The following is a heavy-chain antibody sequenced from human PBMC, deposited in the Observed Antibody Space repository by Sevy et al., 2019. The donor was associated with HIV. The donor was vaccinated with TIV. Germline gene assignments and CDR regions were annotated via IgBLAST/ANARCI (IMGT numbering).Heavy chain of an antibody. CDR3: TTAGYYSGFYDILTGLDY. CDR1: GYTFTSYG. CDR2: ISVYNGNT. J-gene: IGHJ4*02. Sequence: ASVKVSCKASGYTFTSYGISWARQAPGQGLEWMGWISVYNGNTNYAQKLQARVTMTTDTSTSTACMELRSLRSDDTAVYYCTTAGYYSGFYDILTGLDYWGQGTLVTVSS. D-gene: IGHD3-9*01. V-gene: IGHV1-18*01.